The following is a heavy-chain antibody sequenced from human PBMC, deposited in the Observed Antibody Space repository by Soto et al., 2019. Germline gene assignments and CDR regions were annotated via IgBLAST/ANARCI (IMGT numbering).Heavy chain of an antibody. CDR1: GFTFSMYS. V-gene: IGHV3-7*03. CDR3: ARDHLILPAHDFFYGSDV. D-gene: IGHD2-21*02. Sequence: GGSLRLSCEVSGFTFSMYSMSWVRQSPGKGLEWVAKIPQDGVDGHYADSVKGRCTISRDNGKNSLYLQLNNLRAEDAAVYYCARDHLILPAHDFFYGSDVWGRGATVTVSS. CDR2: IPQDGVDG. J-gene: IGHJ6*02.